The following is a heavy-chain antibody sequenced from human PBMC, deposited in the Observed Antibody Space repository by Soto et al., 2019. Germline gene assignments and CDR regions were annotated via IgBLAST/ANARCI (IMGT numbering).Heavy chain of an antibody. V-gene: IGHV4-39*01. J-gene: IGHJ4*02. CDR1: GGSISSSSYY. CDR3: ASYIAAAGAVDY. Sequence: SETLSLTCTVSGGSISSSSYYWGWIRQPPGKGLEWIGSIYYSGSTYYNPSLKSRVTISVDTSKNQFSLKLSSVTAADTAVYYCASYIAAAGAVDYWGQGTLVTVSS. D-gene: IGHD6-13*01. CDR2: IYYSGST.